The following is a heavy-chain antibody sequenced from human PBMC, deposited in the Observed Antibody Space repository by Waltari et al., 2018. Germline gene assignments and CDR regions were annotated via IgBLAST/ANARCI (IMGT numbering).Heavy chain of an antibody. CDR2: IIPIFGTA. V-gene: IGHV1-69*06. CDR1: GYTFTSYG. J-gene: IGHJ6*02. CDR3: ARVGASSSSPEWYYYYGMDV. D-gene: IGHD6-6*01. Sequence: QVQLVQSGAEVKKPGASVKVSCKASGYTFTSYGISWVRQAPGQGLEWMGRIIPIFGTANYAQQFQGSVTITAEKSTSTAYMELSSLRSEDTAVYYCARVGASSSSPEWYYYYGMDVWGQGTTVTVSS.